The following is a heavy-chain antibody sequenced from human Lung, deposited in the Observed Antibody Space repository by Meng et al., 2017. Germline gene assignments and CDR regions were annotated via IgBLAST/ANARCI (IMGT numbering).Heavy chain of an antibody. D-gene: IGHD3-10*01. CDR1: GGSISSSSYY. Sequence: GSLRLSCTASGGSISSSSYYWGWIRQPPGKGLEWIGSIYYSGSTYYNPSLKSRVTISVDTSKNQFSLKLSSVTAADTAVYYCARAAIRFGELSSFFYYYYGMDVWGQGTTVTVSS. V-gene: IGHV4-39*07. CDR3: ARAAIRFGELSSFFYYYYGMDV. J-gene: IGHJ6*02. CDR2: IYYSGST.